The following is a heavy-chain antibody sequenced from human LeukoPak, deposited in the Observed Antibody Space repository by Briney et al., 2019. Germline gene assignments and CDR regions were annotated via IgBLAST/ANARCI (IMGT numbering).Heavy chain of an antibody. D-gene: IGHD2-2*01. Sequence: SETLSLTCTVSGGSISSSSYYWGWIRQPPGKGLEWIGSIYYGGSTYYNPSLKSRVTISVDTSKNQFSLKLSSVTAADTAVYYCARDRTRAFDYWGQGTLVTVSS. CDR3: ARDRTRAFDY. CDR1: GGSISSSSYY. J-gene: IGHJ4*02. CDR2: IYYGGST. V-gene: IGHV4-39*07.